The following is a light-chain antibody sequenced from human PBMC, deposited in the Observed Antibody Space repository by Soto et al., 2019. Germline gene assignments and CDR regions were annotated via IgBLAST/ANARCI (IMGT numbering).Light chain of an antibody. CDR1: QSVSSN. J-gene: IGKJ5*01. V-gene: IGKV3-15*01. Sequence: EVVMTQSPATLSVSPGQRATLSCRASQSVSSNLACYQQKPGQATRLIIYGASTRANGIPARFSGSGSGTEFTPTISSLQSEDFAVYYCQQYNNWHPITFGQGTRLEIK. CDR2: GAS. CDR3: QQYNNWHPIT.